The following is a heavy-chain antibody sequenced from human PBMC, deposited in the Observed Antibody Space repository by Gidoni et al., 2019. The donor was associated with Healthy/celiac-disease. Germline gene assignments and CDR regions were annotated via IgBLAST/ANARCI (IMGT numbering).Heavy chain of an antibody. CDR2: ISGSGGST. J-gene: IGHJ6*02. CDR3: AKGMGDILTGYHYYYYGMDV. D-gene: IGHD3-9*01. CDR1: GFTFSSYA. V-gene: IGHV3-23*01. Sequence: EVQLLESGGGLVQPGGSLRLSCAASGFTFSSYAMRWVRQAPGKGLEWVSAISGSGGSTYYADSVKGRFTISRDNSKNTLYLQMNSLRAEDTAVYYCAKGMGDILTGYHYYYYGMDVWGQGTTVTVSS.